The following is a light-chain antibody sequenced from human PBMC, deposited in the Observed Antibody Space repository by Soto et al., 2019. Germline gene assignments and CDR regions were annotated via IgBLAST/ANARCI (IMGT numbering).Light chain of an antibody. CDR1: SSDVGGYNY. J-gene: IGLJ2*01. CDR2: EVS. Sequence: QSALTQPPSASGSPGQSVTNSCTGTSSDVGGYNYVSWYQQHPGKAPKLMIYEVSKRPSGVPDRLSGSKSGNTASLTVSGLQAEDEADYYCSSYAGSNNLVFGGGTKLTVL. V-gene: IGLV2-8*01. CDR3: SSYAGSNNLV.